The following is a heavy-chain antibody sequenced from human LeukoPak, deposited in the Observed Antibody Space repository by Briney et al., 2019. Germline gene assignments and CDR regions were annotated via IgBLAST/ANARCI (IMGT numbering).Heavy chain of an antibody. CDR3: ARDRDSAFDH. J-gene: IGHJ4*02. CDR1: GFTFNTYT. Sequence: GGSLRLSCAASGFTFNTYTMNWVRQAPGKGLEWLSFISGDGGTTTYADSVMGRFTISGDNAKNSLFLQMNSLRDEDTAVYYCARDRDSAFDHWGQGTLVTVSS. CDR2: ISGDGGTT. V-gene: IGHV3-48*02. D-gene: IGHD6-25*01.